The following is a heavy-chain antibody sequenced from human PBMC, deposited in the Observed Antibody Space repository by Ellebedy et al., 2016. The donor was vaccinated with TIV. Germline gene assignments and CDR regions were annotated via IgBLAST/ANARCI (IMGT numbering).Heavy chain of an antibody. CDR1: GFTFSYYY. V-gene: IGHV3-11*01. Sequence: GESLKISCAASGFTFSYYYMSWIRQAPGKGLEWVSYISSSGSSIYYVDSVKGRFTIPRDNAKNSLYLQMNSLRAEDTAVYFCARLGVIAAAGASDYWGQGTLVIVSS. J-gene: IGHJ4*02. D-gene: IGHD6-13*01. CDR2: ISSSGSSI. CDR3: ARLGVIAAAGASDY.